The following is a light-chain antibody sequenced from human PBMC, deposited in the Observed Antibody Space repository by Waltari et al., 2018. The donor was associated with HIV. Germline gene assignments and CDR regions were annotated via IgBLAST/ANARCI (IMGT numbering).Light chain of an antibody. Sequence: QSALTQPASVSGSPGQSITISCTGTSSDIGGFNYVSWYQQHPDKAPQLIIFDLDIRPSGISKRFSGSKSGNTASLTIAGLQAEDEADYYCSSYASSFTLLFGGGTKLTVL. J-gene: IGLJ3*02. V-gene: IGLV2-14*03. CDR1: SSDIGGFNY. CDR3: SSYASSFTLL. CDR2: DLD.